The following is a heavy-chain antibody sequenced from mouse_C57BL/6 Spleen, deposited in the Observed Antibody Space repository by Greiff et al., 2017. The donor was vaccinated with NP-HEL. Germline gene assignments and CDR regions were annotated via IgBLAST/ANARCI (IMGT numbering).Heavy chain of an antibody. CDR3: ARPSHYYGSSSYAMDY. CDR1: GYTFTSYG. J-gene: IGHJ4*01. V-gene: IGHV1-85*01. D-gene: IGHD1-1*01. Sequence: QVQLQQSGAELARPGASVKLSCKASGYTFTSYGISWVKQRTGQGLEWIGWIYPRDGSTKYNEKFKGKATLTVDTSSSTAYMELHSLTSEDSAVYFCARPSHYYGSSSYAMDYWGQGTSVTVSS. CDR2: IYPRDGST.